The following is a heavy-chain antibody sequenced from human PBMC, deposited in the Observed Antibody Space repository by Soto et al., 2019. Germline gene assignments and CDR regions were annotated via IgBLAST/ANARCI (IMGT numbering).Heavy chain of an antibody. D-gene: IGHD4-17*01. Sequence: SVKVSCKASGGTFSTFGISWVRQAPGQGLEWMGGIIPFFGTARYSQKFEDRITITADESTNTVYMDLRSLTSEDTAIYYCAKSAPMDAGDKDYYDFWGQGALVTVSS. CDR1: GGTFSTFG. V-gene: IGHV1-69*13. CDR2: IIPFFGTA. CDR3: AKSAPMDAGDKDYYDF. J-gene: IGHJ4*02.